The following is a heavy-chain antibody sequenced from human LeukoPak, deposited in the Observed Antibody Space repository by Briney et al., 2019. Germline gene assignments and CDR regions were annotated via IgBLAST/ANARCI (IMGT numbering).Heavy chain of an antibody. V-gene: IGHV4-39*07. J-gene: IGHJ3*02. D-gene: IGHD3-22*01. CDR2: INYSGST. Sequence: SETLSLTCTVSGGSISSSSYYWGWIRQPPGKGLEWIGSINYSGSTYYNPSLKSRVTMSVDTSKNQFSLKLSSVTAADTAVYYCARDQSSGPEGNAFDIWDQGTMVTVSS. CDR3: ARDQSSGPEGNAFDI. CDR1: GGSISSSSYY.